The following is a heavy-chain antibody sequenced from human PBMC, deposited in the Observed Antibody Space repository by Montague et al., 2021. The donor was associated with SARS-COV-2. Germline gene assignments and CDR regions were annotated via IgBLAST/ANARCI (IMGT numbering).Heavy chain of an antibody. CDR1: GDSVSSKGVA. J-gene: IGHJ3*02. CDR3: ASSGITLTGLDAFDI. CDR2: TYYRSKWDS. D-gene: IGHD3-9*01. Sequence: CAISGDSVSSKGVAWNWIRQSPSRGLEWLGRTYYRSKWDSDYAESVKRQLVITPDTSKNQVSLQLNSVIPEDTAVYFCASSGITLTGLDAFDIWGQGTMVTVSS. V-gene: IGHV6-1*01.